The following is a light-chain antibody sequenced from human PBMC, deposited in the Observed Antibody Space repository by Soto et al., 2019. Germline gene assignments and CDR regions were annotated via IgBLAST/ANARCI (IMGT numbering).Light chain of an antibody. CDR3: QRYYSTPWT. J-gene: IGKJ1*01. CDR2: LAS. CDR1: QSVLYSSNNKNY. V-gene: IGKV4-1*01. Sequence: DIVMTQSPDSLAVSLGERATINCKSSQSVLYSSNNKNYLAWYQQKPGQPPKLLIYLASTRESRVHDPFSGSGSGTDFTLTISGLQAEDVAVYYCQRYYSTPWTFGQGTKVVIK.